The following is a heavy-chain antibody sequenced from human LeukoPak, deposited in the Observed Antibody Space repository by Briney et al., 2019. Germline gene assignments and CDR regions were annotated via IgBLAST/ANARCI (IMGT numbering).Heavy chain of an antibody. CDR2: IYYTGTT. V-gene: IGHV4-59*08. Sequence: SETLSLTCTVSDGSISTYYWSGIRQPPGKGLEWIGYIYYTGTTNYNPSLKSRVTISVDTSKNQFSLNLRSVTAADTAVYYCARMFYDFWSGYYYWFDPWGQGTPVTVSS. CDR1: DGSISTYY. D-gene: IGHD3-3*01. J-gene: IGHJ5*02. CDR3: ARMFYDFWSGYYYWFDP.